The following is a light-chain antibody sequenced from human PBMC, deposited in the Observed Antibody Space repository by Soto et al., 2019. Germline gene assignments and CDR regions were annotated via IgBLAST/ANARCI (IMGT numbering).Light chain of an antibody. V-gene: IGKV3-11*01. CDR1: KSVSSY. Sequence: EIVLTQSPATLSLSPGERATLSCRASKSVSSYLAWYKQKPGQAPRLLIYDASNRATGIPARFSGSGSGTEFTLTISSLEPEDFAVYYCHQRSILGGGTKVEIK. J-gene: IGKJ4*01. CDR2: DAS. CDR3: HQRSI.